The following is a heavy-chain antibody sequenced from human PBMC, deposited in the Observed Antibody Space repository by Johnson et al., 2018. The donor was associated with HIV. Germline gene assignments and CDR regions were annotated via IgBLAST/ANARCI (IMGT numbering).Heavy chain of an antibody. CDR1: GFTFSSYA. J-gene: IGHJ3*02. CDR3: ASISLGAFDI. V-gene: IGHV3-30*04. CDR2: MWYDGSNK. Sequence: QVQLVESGGGVVQPGRSLRLSCAASGFTFSSYAMHWVRQAPGKGLEWVAVMWYDGSNKYYADSVKGRFTISRDNSKNTLYLQMNSLRGEDTAVYFCASISLGAFDIWGQGTLVTVSS.